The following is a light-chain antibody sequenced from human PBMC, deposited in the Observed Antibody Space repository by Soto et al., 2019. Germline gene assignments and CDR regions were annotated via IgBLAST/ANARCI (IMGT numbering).Light chain of an antibody. CDR3: QQTDITPQT. V-gene: IGKV1-39*01. CDR2: AAS. Sequence: DIQMTQSPSSLSASVGDRVTISCRASQSIRNYVSWYQQKPGTAPKLLIRAASTLQSGVPSRFKRSGSGTDSTLTFSSLQIEDFATYCCQQTDITPQTFGRGTNVEI. CDR1: QSIRNY. J-gene: IGKJ4*01.